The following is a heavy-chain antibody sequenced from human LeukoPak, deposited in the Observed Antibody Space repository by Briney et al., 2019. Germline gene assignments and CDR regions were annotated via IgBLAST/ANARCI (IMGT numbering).Heavy chain of an antibody. D-gene: IGHD2-15*01. CDR3: ARLMLGYCGGGSCYDPFDN. J-gene: IGHJ4*02. V-gene: IGHV3-7*01. Sequence: GGSLRLSCAASGFTFSSYWMSWVRQAPGKGLEWVANIKQDGSEKHFVDSVKGRFTVSRDNARNSLFLQMNSLRAEDTTVYFCARLMLGYCGGGSCYDPFDNWGQGTLVTVSS. CDR2: IKQDGSEK. CDR1: GFTFSSYW.